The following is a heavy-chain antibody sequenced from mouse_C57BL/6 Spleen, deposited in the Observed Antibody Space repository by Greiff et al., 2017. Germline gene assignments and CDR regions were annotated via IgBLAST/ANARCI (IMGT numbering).Heavy chain of an antibody. CDR2: IYPRSGNT. J-gene: IGHJ3*01. V-gene: IGHV1-81*01. Sequence: QVQLQQSGAELARPGASVKLSCKASGYTFTSYGISWVKQRTGQGLEWIGEIYPRSGNTYYNEKFKGKATLTVEKSSSTVYLELSRLTSDDSAVYYCARLYGSSPGSFAYWGQGTLVTVSA. D-gene: IGHD1-1*01. CDR1: GYTFTSYG. CDR3: ARLYGSSPGSFAY.